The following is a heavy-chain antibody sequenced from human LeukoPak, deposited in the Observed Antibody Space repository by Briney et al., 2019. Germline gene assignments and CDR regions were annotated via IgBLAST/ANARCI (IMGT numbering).Heavy chain of an antibody. J-gene: IGHJ4*02. Sequence: GGSLRLPCAASGFTFHDYYMAWVRQVPGKGPEWVAHISGDSTYTNYVDSVKGRFTISRDNAKNSVSLHMNSLGAEDTAVYFCAKGAYCGAYCYPYYFDYWGQGALVTVSS. D-gene: IGHD2-21*01. CDR1: GFTFHDYY. V-gene: IGHV3-11*05. CDR3: AKGAYCGAYCYPYYFDY. CDR2: ISGDSTYT.